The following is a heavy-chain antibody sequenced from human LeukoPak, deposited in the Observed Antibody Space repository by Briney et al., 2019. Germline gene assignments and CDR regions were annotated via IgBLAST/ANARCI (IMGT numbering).Heavy chain of an antibody. CDR2: IYYTGNT. CDR1: GGSISNSF. J-gene: IGHJ4*02. V-gene: IGHV4-59*12. CDR3: ARVKGDTAMVSDY. Sequence: SETLSLTCTVSGGSISNSFWSWIRQSPGKGLEWIAYIYYTGNTKYNPSLKSRVTISVDTSKNQFSLKLSSVTAADTAVYYCARVKGDTAMVSDYWGQGTLVTVSS. D-gene: IGHD5-18*01.